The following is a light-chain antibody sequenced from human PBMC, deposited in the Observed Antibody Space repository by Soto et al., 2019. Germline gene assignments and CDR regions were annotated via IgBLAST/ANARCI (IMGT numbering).Light chain of an antibody. Sequence: EIVLTQSPATLSLSPGERATLSCRASQGVSSYLAWYQQKPGRAPRLLIYDASNRATGIPARFSGSGSGTDFTLTISSLEPEDFAVYYCQQRSNWSPWTFGQGTKVEIK. CDR1: QGVSSY. J-gene: IGKJ1*01. V-gene: IGKV3-11*01. CDR3: QQRSNWSPWT. CDR2: DAS.